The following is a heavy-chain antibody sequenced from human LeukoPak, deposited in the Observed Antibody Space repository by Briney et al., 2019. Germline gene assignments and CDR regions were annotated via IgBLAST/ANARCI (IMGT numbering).Heavy chain of an antibody. D-gene: IGHD3-3*01. CDR2: IIPIFGTA. CDR1: GYTFTSYG. CDR3: ARDINFWSGYFDY. V-gene: IGHV1-69*05. J-gene: IGHJ4*02. Sequence: SVKVSCKASGYTFTSYGISWVRQAPGQGLEWMGRIIPIFGTANYAQKFQGRVTITTDESTSTAYMELSSLRSEDTAVYYCARDINFWSGYFDYWGQGTLATVSS.